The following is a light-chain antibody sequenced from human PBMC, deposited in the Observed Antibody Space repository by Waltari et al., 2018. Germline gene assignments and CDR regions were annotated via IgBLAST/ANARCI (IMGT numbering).Light chain of an antibody. V-gene: IGKV3-11*01. CDR2: DAS. J-gene: IGKJ4*01. Sequence: EIVWTQSPATLAWSPRERATLSCRASQSIRTYLAWYQHRPGQAPRLLIYDASNRATDIPARFSGSGSGTDFTLTISSLQPEDFAVYYCQERSNWPGGAFGGGTTVEI. CDR3: QERSNWPGGA. CDR1: QSIRTY.